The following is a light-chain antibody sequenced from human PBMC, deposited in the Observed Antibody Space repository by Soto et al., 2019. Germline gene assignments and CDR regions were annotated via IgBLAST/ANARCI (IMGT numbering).Light chain of an antibody. CDR2: EDL. CDR3: CSYSGNRIFV. J-gene: IGLJ3*02. Sequence: QSVLTQPASVSGSPGQSITISCIGTSSDVGAYDLVSWYHQHPGTAPRLIIYEDLRRRSGIDSRFSGSKSGNTASLKISVLLAEDEGNYHCCSYSGNRIFVFGGGTKVTVL. V-gene: IGLV2-23*01. CDR1: SSDVGAYDL.